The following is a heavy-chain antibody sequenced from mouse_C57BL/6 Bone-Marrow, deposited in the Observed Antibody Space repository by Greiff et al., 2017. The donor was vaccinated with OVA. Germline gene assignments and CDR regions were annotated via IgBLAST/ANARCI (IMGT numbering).Heavy chain of an antibody. Sequence: EVHLVESGEGLVKPGGSLKLSCAASGFTFSSYAMSLVRQTPEKRLEWVAYISSGGDYIYYADTVKGRFTISRDNARNTLYLQMSSLKSEDTAMYYCTRDPPLGSTYYYAMDYWGQGTSVTVSS. D-gene: IGHD1-1*01. J-gene: IGHJ4*01. CDR3: TRDPPLGSTYYYAMDY. CDR2: ISSGGDYI. V-gene: IGHV5-9-1*02. CDR1: GFTFSSYA.